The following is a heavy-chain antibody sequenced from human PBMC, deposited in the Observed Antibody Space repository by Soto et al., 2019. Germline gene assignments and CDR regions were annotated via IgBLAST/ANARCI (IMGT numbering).Heavy chain of an antibody. V-gene: IGHV3-33*01. Sequence: QVQVVESGGGVVQPGRSLRFSCVASGFTFSNFGMHWVRQAPGKGLEWVAVIWHDGKNKYYADSAEGRFTVSRDNSKNTLYLQMNSLTAEDTAVYYCARDPGQDEAMDYWGQGTLVTVSS. J-gene: IGHJ4*02. CDR2: IWHDGKNK. CDR3: ARDPGQDEAMDY. CDR1: GFTFSNFG.